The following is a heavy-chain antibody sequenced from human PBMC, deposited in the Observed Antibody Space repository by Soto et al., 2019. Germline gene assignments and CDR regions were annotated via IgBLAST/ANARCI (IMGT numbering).Heavy chain of an antibody. Sequence: ASVKVSCKASGYTFTSYGISCVRQAPGQGLEWMGWISAYNGNTNYAQKLQGRVTMTTDTSTSTAYMELRSLRSDDTAVYYCARDRRGYCSGGSCYSGNYWGQGTLVTVSS. J-gene: IGHJ4*02. V-gene: IGHV1-18*01. CDR2: ISAYNGNT. CDR3: ARDRRGYCSGGSCYSGNY. D-gene: IGHD2-15*01. CDR1: GYTFTSYG.